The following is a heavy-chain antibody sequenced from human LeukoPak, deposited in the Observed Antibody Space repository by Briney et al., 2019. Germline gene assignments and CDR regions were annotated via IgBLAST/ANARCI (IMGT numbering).Heavy chain of an antibody. Sequence: PGGSLRLSCAASEFTFSSYWMHWVRQAPGKGLVWVSRVNSDGSSTGYADSVKGRFTISRDNAKNTLYLQLNSLRAEDTALYYCARETSGSSDYWGQGTLVTVSS. CDR2: VNSDGSST. CDR3: ARETSGSSDY. CDR1: EFTFSSYW. J-gene: IGHJ4*02. D-gene: IGHD3-22*01. V-gene: IGHV3-74*01.